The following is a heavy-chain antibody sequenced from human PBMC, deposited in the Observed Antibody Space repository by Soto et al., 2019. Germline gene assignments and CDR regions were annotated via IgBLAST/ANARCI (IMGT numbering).Heavy chain of an antibody. CDR1: GITFSNAW. CDR3: TTTRTGTNVFDN. D-gene: IGHD2-8*02. V-gene: IGHV3-15*01. Sequence: EVQLVESGGGLVEPGGSLRLSCAASGITFSNAWMNWVRKAPGKGLEYIGRIRSKTDGGTNEYAAHVEGRVTVSRDDSNNTLYLQMSGLKTEAAAVYYCTTTRTGTNVFDNWGQGTLVTVSS. J-gene: IGHJ3*02. CDR2: IRSKTDGGTN.